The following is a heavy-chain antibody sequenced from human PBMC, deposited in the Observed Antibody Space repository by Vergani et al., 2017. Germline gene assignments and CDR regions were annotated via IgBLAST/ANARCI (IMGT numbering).Heavy chain of an antibody. V-gene: IGHV4-34*01. CDR2: INHSGST. Sequence: QVQLQQWGAGLLKPSETLSLTCAVYGGSFSGYYWSWIRQPPGKGLEWIGEINHSGSTNYNPSLKSRVTISVDTSKNQFSLKLSSVTAADTAVYYCARVPQRVEYYDSSGYGDYWGQGTLVTVSS. D-gene: IGHD3-22*01. CDR3: ARVPQRVEYYDSSGYGDY. CDR1: GGSFSGYY. J-gene: IGHJ4*02.